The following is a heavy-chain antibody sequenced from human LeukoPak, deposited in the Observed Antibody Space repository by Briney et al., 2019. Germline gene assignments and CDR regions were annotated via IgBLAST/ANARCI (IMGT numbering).Heavy chain of an antibody. CDR3: ARTHPASYYDSSGYFPRLPDY. D-gene: IGHD3-22*01. CDR2: INTDGSDT. J-gene: IGHJ4*02. Sequence: GGSLRLSCAASGFTFSSYWMHWVRQAPGKGLVWVSRINTDGSDTTYADSVKGRFTISRDNAKNSLYLQMNSLRAEDTAVYYCARTHPASYYDSSGYFPRLPDYWGQGTLVTVSS. CDR1: GFTFSSYW. V-gene: IGHV3-74*01.